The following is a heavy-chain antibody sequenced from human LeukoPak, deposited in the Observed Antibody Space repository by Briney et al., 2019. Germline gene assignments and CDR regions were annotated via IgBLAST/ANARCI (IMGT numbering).Heavy chain of an antibody. CDR1: GFTFSDYY. CDR3: ARDVRSASSGYYWLSGPHPHPLDY. Sequence: PGGSLRLSCAASGFTFSDYYMSWIRQAPGKGLEWVSYISSSGSTIYYADSVKGRFTISRDNAKNSLYLQMNSLRAEDTAVYYCARDVRSASSGYYWLSGPHPHPLDYWGQGTLVTVSS. D-gene: IGHD3-22*01. J-gene: IGHJ4*02. CDR2: ISSSGSTI. V-gene: IGHV3-11*01.